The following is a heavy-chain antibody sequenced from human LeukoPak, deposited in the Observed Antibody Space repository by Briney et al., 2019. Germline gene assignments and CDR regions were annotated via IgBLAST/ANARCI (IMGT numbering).Heavy chain of an antibody. J-gene: IGHJ4*02. Sequence: GRSLRLSCAASGFTFSSYGMHWVRQAPGKGLEWVANIKQDGSKKSYVDSVKGRFTISRDNVKNPLYLQMNSLRAEDTAIYYCTRVGYIDEGIDYWGQGTLVTVSS. V-gene: IGHV3-7*04. CDR2: IKQDGSKK. D-gene: IGHD5-24*01. CDR3: TRVGYIDEGIDY. CDR1: GFTFSSYG.